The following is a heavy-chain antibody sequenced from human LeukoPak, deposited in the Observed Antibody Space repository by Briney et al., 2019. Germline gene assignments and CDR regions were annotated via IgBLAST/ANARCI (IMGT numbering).Heavy chain of an antibody. Sequence: ASVTVSCKASGYTFTGYYMHWVRQAPGQGLEWMGWINPNSGGTNYAQKFQGRVTMTRDTSISTAYMELSRLRSDDTAVYYCAGDIVVVVAAPTHNGIDPWGQGTLVTVSS. CDR3: AGDIVVVVAAPTHNGIDP. J-gene: IGHJ5*02. CDR1: GYTFTGYY. CDR2: INPNSGGT. D-gene: IGHD2-15*01. V-gene: IGHV1-2*02.